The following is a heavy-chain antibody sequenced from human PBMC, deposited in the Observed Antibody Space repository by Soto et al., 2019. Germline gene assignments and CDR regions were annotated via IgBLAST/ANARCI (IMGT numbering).Heavy chain of an antibody. J-gene: IGHJ6*03. CDR1: GFTFSSYS. V-gene: IGHV3-48*01. CDR2: ISSSSSTI. Sequence: EVQLVESGGGLVQPGGSLRLSCAASGFTFSSYSMNWVRQAPGKGLEWVSYISSSSSTIYYADSVKGRFTISRDNANNSLYLQMNSLRAEDTAVYYCARDGYSISWYYYYYMDVWGKGATVAVSS. CDR3: ARDGYSISWYYYYYMDV. D-gene: IGHD6-13*01.